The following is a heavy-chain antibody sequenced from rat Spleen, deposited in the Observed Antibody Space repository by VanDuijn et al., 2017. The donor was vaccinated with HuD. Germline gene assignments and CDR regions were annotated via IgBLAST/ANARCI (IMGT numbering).Heavy chain of an antibody. Sequence: EVQLVESGGGLVQPGGSLKLTCAASGFTFSDYAMAWVRQAPKKGLEWVATITSGGGNTYYRDSVKGRFTISRDNAKNTQYLQMDSLRSEGTATYYGARHGGQWDYFDYWGQGVMVTVSS. V-gene: IGHV5S13*01. CDR3: ARHGGQWDYFDY. CDR2: ITSGGGNT. CDR1: GFTFSDYA. D-gene: IGHD1-1*01. J-gene: IGHJ2*01.